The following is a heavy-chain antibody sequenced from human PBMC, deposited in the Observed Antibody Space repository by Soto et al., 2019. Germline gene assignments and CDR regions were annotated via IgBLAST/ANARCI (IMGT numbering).Heavy chain of an antibody. CDR1: GGSVDSGNHY. CDR2: IYYGEST. Sequence: QVLVQESGPGLVKPSQALTLSCTGSGGSVDSGNHYWNWIRQPPGRGLEWVGYIYYGESTYYNPSLKRRATMSVDTSQSRFSLRLTSVTAADTAVYYCARAVGSAMTTWGVDHWGQGTLVAVSS. V-gene: IGHV4-30-4*01. CDR3: ARAVGSAMTTWGVDH. J-gene: IGHJ1*01. D-gene: IGHD4-17*01.